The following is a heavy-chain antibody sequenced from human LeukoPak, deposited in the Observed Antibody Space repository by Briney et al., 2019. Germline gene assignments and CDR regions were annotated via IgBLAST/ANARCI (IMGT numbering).Heavy chain of an antibody. CDR3: AQDPPPTTATRYFDS. CDR1: GFIFSSYG. V-gene: IGHV3-30*18. CDR2: ISYDGSKK. D-gene: IGHD1-26*01. Sequence: PGGSLRLSCAASGFIFSSYGMHWVRQAPGKGLEWVAVISYDGSKKYYADSVKGRFTISRDNSKNTLYLQMNSLRAEDTAVYYCAQDPPPTTATRYFDSWGQGTLVSVSS. J-gene: IGHJ4*02.